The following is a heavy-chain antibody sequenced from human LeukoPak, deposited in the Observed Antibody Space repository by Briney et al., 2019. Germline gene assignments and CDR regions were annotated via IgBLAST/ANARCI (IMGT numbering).Heavy chain of an antibody. CDR3: ARVQVSDDNWGLFDY. CDR2: INPNSGGS. J-gene: IGHJ4*02. Sequence: GASVKVSCKASGYTFPANYMHWVRQAPGQGLEWMGWINPNSGGSNCAQRFQGRVTMTRETSISTAYMELSRLSSDDTAVYYCARVQVSDDNWGLFDYWGQGTLVTVSS. D-gene: IGHD1-1*01. CDR1: GYTFPANY. V-gene: IGHV1-2*02.